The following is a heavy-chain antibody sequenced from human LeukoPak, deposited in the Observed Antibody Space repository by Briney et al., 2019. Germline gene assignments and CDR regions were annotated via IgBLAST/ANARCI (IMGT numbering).Heavy chain of an antibody. Sequence: GGSLRLSCAASGFTFSSYWMHWVRQAPGKGLAWVSRINSDGSSTSYADSVKGRFTISRDNAKNTLYLQMNSLRAEDTAVYYCARAKPKNMVRGLIMRRESRYYFDYWGQGTLVTVSS. D-gene: IGHD3-10*01. CDR2: INSDGSST. V-gene: IGHV3-74*01. J-gene: IGHJ4*02. CDR1: GFTFSSYW. CDR3: ARAKPKNMVRGLIMRRESRYYFDY.